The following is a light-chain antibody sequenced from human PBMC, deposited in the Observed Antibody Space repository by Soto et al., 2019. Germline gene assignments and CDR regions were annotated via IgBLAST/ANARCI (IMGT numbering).Light chain of an antibody. CDR3: QQSYSTLRYT. CDR2: AAS. J-gene: IGKJ2*01. V-gene: IGKV1-39*01. CDR1: QSISSY. Sequence: DIQMTQSPSSLSASVGDRVTITCRASQSISSYLNWYQQKPGKAPKLLIYAASSLQSGVPSRFSGSGSGTHFTLTISSLQPEDFATYYCQQSYSTLRYTFGQGTKLEIK.